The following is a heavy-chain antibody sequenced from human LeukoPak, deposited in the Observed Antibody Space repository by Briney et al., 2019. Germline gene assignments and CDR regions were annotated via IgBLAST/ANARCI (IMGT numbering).Heavy chain of an antibody. J-gene: IGHJ6*02. V-gene: IGHV3-30*14. Sequence: GGSLRLSCAASGFIFSNYVMHWVRQAPGKGLEWVAAISYDGGDKYYTDSVKGRFTISRDNSKNTLYLQMNSLRAEDTAVYYCARDRWFGEFYYYYGMDVWGQGTTVTVSS. CDR3: ARDRWFGEFYYYYGMDV. D-gene: IGHD3-10*01. CDR1: GFIFSNYV. CDR2: ISYDGGDK.